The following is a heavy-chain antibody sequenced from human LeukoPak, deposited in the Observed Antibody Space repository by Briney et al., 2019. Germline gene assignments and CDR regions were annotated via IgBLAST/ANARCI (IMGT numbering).Heavy chain of an antibody. Sequence: SETLSLTCTVSGGSISSGGYYWSWIRQHPGKGLEWIGYIYYSGSTYYNPSLKSRVTISVDTSKNQFSLKLSSVTAADTAVYYCARDRLPWEYQLPSNAFDIWGQGTMVTVSS. D-gene: IGHD2-2*01. CDR1: GGSISSGGYY. V-gene: IGHV4-31*03. CDR2: IYYSGST. CDR3: ARDRLPWEYQLPSNAFDI. J-gene: IGHJ3*02.